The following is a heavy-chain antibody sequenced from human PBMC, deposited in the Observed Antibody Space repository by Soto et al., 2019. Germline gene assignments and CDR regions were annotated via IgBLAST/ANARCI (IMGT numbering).Heavy chain of an antibody. V-gene: IGHV3-23*01. CDR3: AKNQGVELVPLATVDWFDP. J-gene: IGHJ5*02. CDR1: CFIFENFG. CDR2: ISGSGFKK. Sequence: GGSLRLSCAASCFIFENFGMSWVRQAPGEGLEWISSISGSGFKKYYADSVKGRFTISRDNSKSTVYLELNNLSAEDTAVYHCAKNQGVELVPLATVDWFDPWGQGSVVTVSS. D-gene: IGHD1-26*01.